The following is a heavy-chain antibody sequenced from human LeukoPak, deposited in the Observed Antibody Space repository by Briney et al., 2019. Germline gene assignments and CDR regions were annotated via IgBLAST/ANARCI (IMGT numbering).Heavy chain of an antibody. CDR2: IKQDGSEK. CDR1: GFTFSSYW. J-gene: IGHJ4*02. Sequence: GGSLRLSCAASGFTFSSYWMSWVRQAPGKGLEWVANIKQDGSEKYYVDSVKGRFTISRDNAKNSLYLQMNSLRAEDTAVYYCARVGIAAAAPPDYWGQGTLVTVSS. CDR3: ARVGIAAAAPPDY. V-gene: IGHV3-7*01. D-gene: IGHD6-13*01.